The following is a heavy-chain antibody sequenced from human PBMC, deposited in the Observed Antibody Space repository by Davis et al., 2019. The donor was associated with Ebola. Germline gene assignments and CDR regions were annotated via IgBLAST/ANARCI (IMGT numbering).Heavy chain of an antibody. V-gene: IGHV3-64*01. CDR3: ARYSTAGFDY. D-gene: IGHD4-17*01. Sequence: GGSLRLSCAASGFTFSSYAMHWVRQAPGKGLEYVSVISSNGGSTYYANSVKGRFTISRDNSKNTLYLQMGSLRAEDMAVYYCARYSTAGFDYWGQGTLVTVSS. CDR1: GFTFSSYA. CDR2: ISSNGGST. J-gene: IGHJ4*02.